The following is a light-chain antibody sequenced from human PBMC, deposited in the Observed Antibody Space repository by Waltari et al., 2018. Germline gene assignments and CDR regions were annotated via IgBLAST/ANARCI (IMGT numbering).Light chain of an antibody. Sequence: SYVLTQPHSVSVAPGQTARITCGGDNIEEKSVHWYQQKPGQAPVVVVFDYSDRPSGIPERCSGANSGNTATLTISRVEGGDEADYFCQVWDSSGDLLVIFGGGTKLTVL. CDR1: NIEEKS. CDR3: QVWDSSGDLLVI. V-gene: IGLV3-21*02. J-gene: IGLJ2*01. CDR2: DYS.